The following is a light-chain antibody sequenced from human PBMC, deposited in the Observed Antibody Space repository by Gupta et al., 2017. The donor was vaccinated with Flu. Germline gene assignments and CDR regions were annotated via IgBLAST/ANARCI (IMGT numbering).Light chain of an antibody. V-gene: IGKV3-20*01. J-gene: IGKJ5*01. CDR1: QTVNKSY. Sequence: VTLSLSPGEGPTLSCRASQTVNKSYLVWYQQRPGQAPRLLIYAASIRATGVPDRFRGSGSGADFSLTISRLEPEDFAVYYCQQYGTSPVTFGQGTRLDIK. CDR2: AAS. CDR3: QQYGTSPVT.